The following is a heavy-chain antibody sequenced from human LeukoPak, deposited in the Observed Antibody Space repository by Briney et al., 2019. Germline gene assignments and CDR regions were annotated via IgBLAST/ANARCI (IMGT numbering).Heavy chain of an antibody. CDR2: IIPIFGTA. V-gene: IGHV1-69*05. D-gene: IGHD2-2*02. CDR1: GGTFSSYA. J-gene: IGHJ6*03. Sequence: GASVKVSCKASGGTFSSYAISWVRQAPGQGLEWMGGIIPIFGTANYAQKFQGRVTITTDESTSTAYMELSSLRSEDTAVYYCATPGQIPNCSSTSCYMTYYYYYMDVWGKGTTVTVSS. CDR3: ATPGQIPNCSSTSCYMTYYYYYMDV.